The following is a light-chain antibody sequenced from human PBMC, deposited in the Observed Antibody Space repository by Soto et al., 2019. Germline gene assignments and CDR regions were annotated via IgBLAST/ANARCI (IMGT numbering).Light chain of an antibody. J-gene: IGLJ1*01. V-gene: IGLV2-14*01. CDR2: DVT. CDR3: SSFTTISTYV. CDR1: SSDVGLYNY. Sequence: QSALTQPASVSGSPGQSIAISCTGTSSDVGLYNYVSWYQQHPDKVPKLIIYDVTNRPSGVSDRFSGSKSGNTASLTISGLQADDEADYYCSSFTTISTYVFGTGTKVTVL.